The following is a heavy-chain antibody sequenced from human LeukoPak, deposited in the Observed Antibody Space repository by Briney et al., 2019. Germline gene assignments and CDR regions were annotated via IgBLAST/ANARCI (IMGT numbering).Heavy chain of an antibody. CDR2: IYTRGST. V-gene: IGHV4-61*02. J-gene: IGHJ6*03. CDR3: ARDLLAGYYYMDV. D-gene: IGHD3-10*01. Sequence: SQTLSLTCTVSGRSISSGSYYWSWLRQPGGKGLEWIARIYTRGSTNYNPSLKSRVTISVDTSKNQFSLKLSSVTAADTAVYYCARDLLAGYYYMDVWGKGTTVTVSS. CDR1: GRSISSGSYY.